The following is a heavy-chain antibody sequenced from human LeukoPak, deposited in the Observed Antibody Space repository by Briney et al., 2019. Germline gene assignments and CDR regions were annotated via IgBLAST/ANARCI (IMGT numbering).Heavy chain of an antibody. D-gene: IGHD3-22*01. J-gene: IGHJ4*02. CDR3: ARDSKWLSYDY. CDR1: GYTFTGYY. V-gene: IGHV1-2*06. CDR2: INPNSGGT. Sequence: ASVKVSCKASGYTFTGYYMHWVRQAPGQGLEWMGRINPNSGGTNYAQKFQGRVTMTRDTSTSTAYMELSRLRSDDTAVYYCARDSKWLSYDYWGQGTLVTVSS.